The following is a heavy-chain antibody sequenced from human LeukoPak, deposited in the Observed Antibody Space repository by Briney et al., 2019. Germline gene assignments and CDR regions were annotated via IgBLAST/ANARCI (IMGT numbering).Heavy chain of an antibody. V-gene: IGHV3-23*01. CDR3: ANIAVLSDAYYFDY. D-gene: IGHD2-15*01. CDR1: GFTFSSYA. J-gene: IGHJ4*02. CDR2: TIGNGTNT. Sequence: LPGGSLRLSCAASGFTFSSYAMSLVRQAPGKGLELVSSTIGNGTNTYYTDSVKGRFTISRDNAKNTLYLQMDSLRADDTAAYYCANIAVLSDAYYFDYRGQGTLVTVSS.